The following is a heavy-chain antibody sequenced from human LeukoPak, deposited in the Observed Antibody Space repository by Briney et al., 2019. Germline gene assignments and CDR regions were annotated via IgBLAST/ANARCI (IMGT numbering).Heavy chain of an antibody. D-gene: IGHD4-17*01. Sequence: PGGSLRLSCAASGFTFSSYAMSWVRQAPGKGLEWVSGLSGSADSTYHADSVKGRFTISRDNSKNTLYLQMNSLRAEDTAVYYCAKDLGHGEYLFDYWGQGTLVTVSS. J-gene: IGHJ4*02. V-gene: IGHV3-23*01. CDR2: LSGSADST. CDR1: GFTFSSYA. CDR3: AKDLGHGEYLFDY.